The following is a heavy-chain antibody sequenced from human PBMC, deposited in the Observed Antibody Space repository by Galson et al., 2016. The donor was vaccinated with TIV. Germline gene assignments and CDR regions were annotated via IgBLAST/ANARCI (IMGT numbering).Heavy chain of an antibody. V-gene: IGHV3-33*01. D-gene: IGHD1-1*01. CDR2: IRYDDLTT. CDR1: GFSFSDYY. Sequence: SLRLSCAGSGFSFSDYYMSWIRQAPGKGLEWLAVIRYDDLTTFYADSVKDRFFISRDDSRSTLYLDITSLTIDDTALYYCSTDRLWKDVWDGFGFWGQGTMVTVS. CDR3: STDRLWKDVWDGFGF. J-gene: IGHJ3*01.